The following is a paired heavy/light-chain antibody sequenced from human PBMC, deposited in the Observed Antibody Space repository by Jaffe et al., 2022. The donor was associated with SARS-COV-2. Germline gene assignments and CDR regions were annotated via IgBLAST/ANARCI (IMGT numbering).Heavy chain of an antibody. CDR3: VKSGSLHYTGSPPDY. Sequence: EVQLVESGGDLVQPGRSLRLSCAASGFTFDSYAMHWVRQAPGKGLEWVSGINWSGDSIHYADSVKGRFTISRDNARNSLSLQMNSLRTEDTAFYYCVKSGSLHYTGSPPDYWGQGTLVTVSS. CDR1: GFTFDSYA. V-gene: IGHV3-9*01. CDR2: INWSGDSI. J-gene: IGHJ4*02. D-gene: IGHD1-26*01.
Light chain of an antibody. CDR1: SSDVGSYTY. CDR2: EVS. J-gene: IGLJ2*01. CDR3: SSYAGTNNLV. V-gene: IGLV2-8*01. Sequence: QSALTQPPSASGSPGQSVTIPCTGTSSDVGSYTYVSWYQQHPGKAPKLMIYEVSERPSGVPDRFSGSKSGNTASLTVSGLQAEDEADYFCSSYAGTNNLVFGGGTKLTVL.